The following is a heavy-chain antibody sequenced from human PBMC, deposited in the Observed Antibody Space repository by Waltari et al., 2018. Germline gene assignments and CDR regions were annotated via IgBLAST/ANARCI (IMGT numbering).Heavy chain of an antibody. CDR2: IYTSGST. CDR1: GGSISSYS. J-gene: IGHJ4*02. V-gene: IGHV4-4*07. CDR3: ASTVYYDSSGFGSFDY. D-gene: IGHD3-22*01. Sequence: QVQLQESGPGLVKPSETLSLTCTVSGGSISSYSWSWIRQPAGKGLEWIGRIYTSGSTNYNPSLKSRVTMSVDTSKNQFSLKLSSVTAADTAVYYCASTVYYDSSGFGSFDYWGQGTLVTVSS.